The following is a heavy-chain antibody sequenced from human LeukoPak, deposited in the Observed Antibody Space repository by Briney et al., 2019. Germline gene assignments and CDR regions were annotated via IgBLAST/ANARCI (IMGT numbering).Heavy chain of an antibody. V-gene: IGHV2-5*01. CDR1: GFSLSTSGVG. Sequence: SGPTLVNPTQTLTLTCTFSGFSLSTSGVGVGWIRQPPGKALEWLALIYWNDDKRYSPSLKSRLTITKDTSKNQVVLTMTNMDPVDTATYYCAYRGDFWSGVYYFDYWGQGTLVTVSS. D-gene: IGHD3-3*01. CDR2: IYWNDDK. CDR3: AYRGDFWSGVYYFDY. J-gene: IGHJ4*02.